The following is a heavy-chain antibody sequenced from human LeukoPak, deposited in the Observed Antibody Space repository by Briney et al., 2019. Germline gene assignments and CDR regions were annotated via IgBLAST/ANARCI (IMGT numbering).Heavy chain of an antibody. CDR1: GFTFSSYS. J-gene: IGHJ5*02. Sequence: GGSLRLSCAASGFTFSSYSMNWVRQAPGKGLEWVSSISNSSSYIYYADSVKGRFTISRDNAKNSLYLQMNSLRAEDTAVYYCAGSGGAAATLNFDPWGQGTLVTVSS. CDR2: ISNSSSYI. CDR3: AGSGGAAATLNFDP. V-gene: IGHV3-21*01. D-gene: IGHD3-10*01.